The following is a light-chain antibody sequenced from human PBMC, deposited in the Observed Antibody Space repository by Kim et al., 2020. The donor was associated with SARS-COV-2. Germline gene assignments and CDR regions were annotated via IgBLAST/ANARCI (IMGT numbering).Light chain of an antibody. J-gene: IGLJ3*02. V-gene: IGLV10-54*04. CDR3: SAWDSSLSAWV. CDR2: RNN. CDR1: NNNVGNQG. Sequence: QAGLTQPPSVSKGLGQTATLTCTGNNNNVGNQGAAWLQQHQGHPPKLLSYRNNNRPSGISERFSASRSGDTASLTITGLQPEDETDYYCSAWDSSLSAWVFGGGTQLTVL.